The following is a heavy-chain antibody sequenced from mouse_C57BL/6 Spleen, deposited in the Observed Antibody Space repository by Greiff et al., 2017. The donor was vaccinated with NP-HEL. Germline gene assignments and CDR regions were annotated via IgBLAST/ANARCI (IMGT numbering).Heavy chain of an antibody. D-gene: IGHD2-1*01. CDR3: ARKHYGKRDYFDY. Sequence: QVQLQQPGTELVKPGASVKLSCKASGYTFTSYWMHWVKQRPGQGLEWIGNINPSNGGTNYNEKFKSKATLTVAKSSSTAYMQLSSLTSEDSAVYYCARKHYGKRDYFDYWGQGTTLTVSS. J-gene: IGHJ2*01. CDR1: GYTFTSYW. CDR2: INPSNGGT. V-gene: IGHV1-53*01.